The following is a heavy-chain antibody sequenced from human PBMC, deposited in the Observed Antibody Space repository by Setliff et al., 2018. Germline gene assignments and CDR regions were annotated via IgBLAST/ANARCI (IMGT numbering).Heavy chain of an antibody. CDR2: INHRGST. V-gene: IGHV4-34*08. J-gene: IGHJ6*03. CDR3: GRTMTYYYLCMDV. CDR1: GGTFSDYH. Sequence: SETLSLTCAAYGGTFSDYHWTWIRQSPEKGLEWIGEINHRGSTNYNPSLKSRVTISIDKSKNQVSLELSSVTTADTAVYYCGRTMTYYYLCMDVWGNGTTVTVSS.